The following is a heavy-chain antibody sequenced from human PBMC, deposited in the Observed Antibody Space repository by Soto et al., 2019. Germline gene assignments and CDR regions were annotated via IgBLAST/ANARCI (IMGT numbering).Heavy chain of an antibody. CDR2: INHSGST. CDR3: ARDKITGLSAY. Sequence: SETLSLTCAVYGGSFSGYYWTWIRQPPGTGLEWIGEINHSGSTNYNPSLKSRVTISVDTSKNQFSLKLTSVTAADTAVYYCARDKITGLSAYSGHGTLAPVAS. CDR1: GGSFSGYY. V-gene: IGHV4-34*01. D-gene: IGHD2-8*02. J-gene: IGHJ1*01.